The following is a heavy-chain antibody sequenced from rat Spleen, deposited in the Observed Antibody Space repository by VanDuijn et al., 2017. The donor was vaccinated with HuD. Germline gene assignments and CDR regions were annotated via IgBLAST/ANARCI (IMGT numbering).Heavy chain of an antibody. J-gene: IGHJ2*01. CDR2: TSIGGSNT. D-gene: IGHD1-9*01. CDR3: VRQYYGYKSYYFDY. Sequence: EVQLVESGGGLVQPGRSLQLSCVASGFTFTNYDMAWVRQAPTRGLEWVASTSIGGSNTYYRDSVKGRFTISRDNAKSTLYLQMDSLRSEDTATYYCVRQYYGYKSYYFDYWGQGVMVTVSS. CDR1: GFTFTNYD. V-gene: IGHV5-25*01.